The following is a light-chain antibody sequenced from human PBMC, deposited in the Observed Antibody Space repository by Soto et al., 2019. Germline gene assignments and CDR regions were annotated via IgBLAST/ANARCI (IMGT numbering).Light chain of an antibody. CDR1: QSISSSY. Sequence: EIVLTQSPGTLSLSPGERATLSCRASQSISSSYIAWYQQNPGQAPRLLIPGASNRATGTPDRFSGSGSGTDFTLTISRLEPEDFAVYFCQQYGRSPPFTFGQGTKVEIK. J-gene: IGKJ2*01. CDR3: QQYGRSPPFT. CDR2: GAS. V-gene: IGKV3-20*01.